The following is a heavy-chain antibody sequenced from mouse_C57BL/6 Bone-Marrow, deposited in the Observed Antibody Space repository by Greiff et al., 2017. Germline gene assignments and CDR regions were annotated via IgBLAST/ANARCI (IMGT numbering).Heavy chain of an antibody. Sequence: QVTLKVSGPGILQPSQTLSLTCSFSGFSLSTFGLGVGWIRQPSGKGLEWLAHIWWDDDNYYNPALKRRLTISKDTSKNQVFLKIANVDTADTATYYVSRIRAGGYYVFWYFDVWGTGTTVTVSS. CDR2: IWWDDDN. CDR1: GFSLSTFGLG. D-gene: IGHD2-3*01. CDR3: SRIRAGGYYVFWYFDV. V-gene: IGHV8-8*01. J-gene: IGHJ1*03.